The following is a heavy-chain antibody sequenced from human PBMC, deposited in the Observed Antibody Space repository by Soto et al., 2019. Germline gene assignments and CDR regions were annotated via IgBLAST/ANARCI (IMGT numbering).Heavy chain of an antibody. J-gene: IGHJ1*01. CDR1: GFTFSSHG. CDR2: VPFDGTNK. V-gene: IGHV3-30*18. CDR3: ANGDSSGFDYFQS. D-gene: IGHD3-22*01. Sequence: QVQLVESGGGVVQPGMTLRLSCTASGFTFSSHGMHWVRQAPGKGLEWVAVVPFDGTNKNYADSVRGRFTISRDNSKNTLYLQMSSLRAEDTAVYYCANGDSSGFDYFQSWGQGTLVTVSS.